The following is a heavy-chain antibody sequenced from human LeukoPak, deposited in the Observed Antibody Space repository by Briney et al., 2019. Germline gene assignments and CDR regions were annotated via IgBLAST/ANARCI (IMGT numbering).Heavy chain of an antibody. CDR2: IYTSGST. Sequence: KSSETLSLTCTVSGGSISSYYWSWIRQPAGKGLEWIGRIYTSGSTNYNPSLKSRVTMSVDTSKNQFSLKLSSVTAADTAVYYCARDGDDCSGGSCYRRHGEFDPWGQGTLVTVSS. J-gene: IGHJ5*02. CDR1: GGSISSYY. CDR3: ARDGDDCSGGSCYRRHGEFDP. D-gene: IGHD2-15*01. V-gene: IGHV4-4*07.